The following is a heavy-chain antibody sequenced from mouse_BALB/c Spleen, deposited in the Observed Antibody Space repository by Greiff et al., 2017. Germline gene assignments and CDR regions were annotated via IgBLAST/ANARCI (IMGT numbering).Heavy chain of an antibody. V-gene: IGHV5-6*01. Sequence: EVQLVESGGDLVKPGGSLQLSCAASGFTFSSYGMSWVRQTPDKRLEWVATISSGGSYTYYPDSVKGRFTISRDNAENTLYLQMSSLKSEDTAMYYCARQGDYFDYWGQGTTLTVSS. CDR1: GFTFSSYG. CDR2: ISSGGSYT. J-gene: IGHJ2*01. CDR3: ARQGDYFDY.